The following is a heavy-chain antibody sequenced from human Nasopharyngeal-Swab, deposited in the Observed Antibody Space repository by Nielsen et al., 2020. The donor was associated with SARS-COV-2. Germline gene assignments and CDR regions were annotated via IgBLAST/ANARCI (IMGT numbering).Heavy chain of an antibody. D-gene: IGHD3-22*01. V-gene: IGHV3-23*01. CDR2: ISGSGGST. Sequence: PGKGLEWVSAISGSGGSTYYADSVKGRFTISRDNSKNTLYLQMNSLRAEDTAVYYCAKEPIVTMIVVVIDTYFDYWGQGTLVTVSS. CDR3: AKEPIVTMIVVVIDTYFDY. J-gene: IGHJ4*02.